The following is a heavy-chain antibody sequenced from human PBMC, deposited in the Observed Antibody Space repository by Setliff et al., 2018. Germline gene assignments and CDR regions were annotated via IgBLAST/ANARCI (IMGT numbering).Heavy chain of an antibody. V-gene: IGHV1-46*01. D-gene: IGHD3-22*01. Sequence: PGASVKVSCKASGYTFTSHYMHWVRQAPGLGLEWMGTINPSSGRTSYAQKFQGRVTMTRDTSTSTVYMDMSSLRSEDTAVYYCARDAFPYHYEGAFDIWGQGTTVTVSS. CDR2: INPSSGRT. CDR1: GYTFTSHY. CDR3: ARDAFPYHYEGAFDI. J-gene: IGHJ3*02.